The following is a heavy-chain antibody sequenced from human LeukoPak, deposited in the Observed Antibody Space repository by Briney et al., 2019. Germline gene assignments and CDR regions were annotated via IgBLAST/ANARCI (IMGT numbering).Heavy chain of an antibody. D-gene: IGHD1-1*01. CDR2: IYSGGST. J-gene: IGHJ4*02. CDR3: ARGTTPWYYFDY. Sequence: PGGSLRLSCTASGFTVSSNYMSWVRQAPGKGLEWVSVIYSGGSTYYADSVKGRFTISRDNSKNTLYLQMNSLRAEDTAVYYCARGTTPWYYFDYWGQGTLVTVSS. CDR1: GFTVSSNY. V-gene: IGHV3-53*01.